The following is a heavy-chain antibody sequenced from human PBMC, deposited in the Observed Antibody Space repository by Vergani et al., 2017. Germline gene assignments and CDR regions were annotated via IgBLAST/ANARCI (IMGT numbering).Heavy chain of an antibody. Sequence: QVQLQESGPGLVKPSQTLSLTCTVSGGSISSGSYYWSWIRQPAGKGLEWIGRIYTSGSTNYNPSLKSRVTISVDTSKNQLSLKLSSVTAADTAVYYCARAGIAATGIGRHYYYYGMNVSGQGTTVTVSS. J-gene: IGHJ6*01. CDR2: IYTSGST. V-gene: IGHV4-61*02. CDR3: ARAGIAATGIGRHYYYYGMNV. CDR1: GGSISSGSYY. D-gene: IGHD6-13*01.